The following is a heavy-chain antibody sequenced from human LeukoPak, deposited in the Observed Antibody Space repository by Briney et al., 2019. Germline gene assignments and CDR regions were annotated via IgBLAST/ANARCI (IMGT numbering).Heavy chain of an antibody. Sequence: SGRSLRLSCAASGFTFSSYAMRWVRQAPGKGLEWVAVTSYDGSNKYYADSVKGRFTISRDNSKITLYLQMNSLRAEDTAVYYCARGYSYGYWYFDLWGRGTLVTVSS. J-gene: IGHJ2*01. CDR2: TSYDGSNK. D-gene: IGHD5-18*01. V-gene: IGHV3-30-3*01. CDR1: GFTFSSYA. CDR3: ARGYSYGYWYFDL.